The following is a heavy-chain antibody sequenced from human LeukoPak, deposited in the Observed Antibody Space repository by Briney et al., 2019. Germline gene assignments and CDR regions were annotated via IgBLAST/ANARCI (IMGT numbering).Heavy chain of an antibody. CDR1: GDSVSSFDAA. CDR3: TRASNRAFDI. Sequence: SQTLSLTRAISGDSVSSFDAAWNWIRQSPSRGLEWLGRTYYRSKWGSDYAVSVKSRIIVSPDTSKNQFSLQLDSVTPEDTAVYYCTRASNRAFDIWGQGTMVTVSS. D-gene: IGHD1-14*01. V-gene: IGHV6-1*01. J-gene: IGHJ3*02. CDR2: TYYRSKWGS.